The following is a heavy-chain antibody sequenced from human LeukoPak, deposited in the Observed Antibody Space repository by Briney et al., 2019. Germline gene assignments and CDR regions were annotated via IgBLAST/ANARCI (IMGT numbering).Heavy chain of an antibody. D-gene: IGHD3-3*01. CDR3: ATSIFGGYYFDY. CDR2: FDPEDGET. CDR1: GYTLTELS. Sequence: ASVKVSCKVSGYTLTELSMHWVRQAPGKGLEWMGGFDPEDGETIYAQKFQGRVTMTEDTSTDTAYMELSSLGSEDTAVYYCATSIFGGYYFDYWGQGTLVTVSS. J-gene: IGHJ4*02. V-gene: IGHV1-24*01.